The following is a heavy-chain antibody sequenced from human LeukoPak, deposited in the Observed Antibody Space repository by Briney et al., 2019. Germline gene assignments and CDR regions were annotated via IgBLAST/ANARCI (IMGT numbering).Heavy chain of an antibody. CDR2: ISGNGGGT. D-gene: IGHD6-19*01. J-gene: IGHJ4*02. CDR3: AIRSPTVAVSGGLDS. CDR1: GLTFSSYA. V-gene: IGHV3-23*01. Sequence: GGSLRLSCAASGLTFSSYAMSWVRQAPGKGLEWVSGISGNGGGTYYADSVKGRFTISRDNSKNTLYLQMNSLRVGDTAVYYCAIRSPTVAVSGGLDSWGQGTLVTVSS.